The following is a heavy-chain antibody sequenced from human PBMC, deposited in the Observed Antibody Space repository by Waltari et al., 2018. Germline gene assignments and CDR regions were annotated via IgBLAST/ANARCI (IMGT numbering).Heavy chain of an antibody. J-gene: IGHJ4*02. CDR1: GGSISSSSYY. D-gene: IGHD3-3*01. Sequence: QLQLQESGPGLVKPSETLSLTCTVSGGSISSSSYYWGWIRQPPGKGLEWIGSIYYSGSTYYNPSLKSRVTISVDTSKNQFSLKLSSVTAADTAVYYCTTDELSGFLEWFHIGGFDYWGQGTLVTVSS. CDR3: TTDELSGFLEWFHIGGFDY. CDR2: IYYSGST. V-gene: IGHV4-39*07.